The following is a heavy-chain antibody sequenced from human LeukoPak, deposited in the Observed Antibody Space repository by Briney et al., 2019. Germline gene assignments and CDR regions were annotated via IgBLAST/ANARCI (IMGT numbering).Heavy chain of an antibody. Sequence: PGGSLRLSCAASGFTFSTYAMSLVRQAPGKGLEWVSALSGSGTSTFYADSVKGRFTISRDNSKNTLYLQMNSLRAEDTAVYYCAKGRAVEVVAALNYWGQGTEVTVSS. CDR3: AKGRAVEVVAALNY. CDR1: GFTFSTYA. J-gene: IGHJ4*02. V-gene: IGHV3-23*01. CDR2: LSGSGTST. D-gene: IGHD2-15*01.